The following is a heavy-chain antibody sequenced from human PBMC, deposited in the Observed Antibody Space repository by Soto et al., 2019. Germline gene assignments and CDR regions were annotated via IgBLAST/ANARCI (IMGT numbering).Heavy chain of an antibody. V-gene: IGHV1-3*01. CDR2: IYSVNGLT. J-gene: IGHJ4*01. CDR3: ASGVLISVGLPASFDY. D-gene: IGHD2-2*01. CDR1: VYTFVNDV. Sequence: ASVNVSCKASVYTFVNDVIHWVRQAPGQGLEWMGWIYSVNGLTXXSQNFQDRVXITMDTSAITAXIELHXLRSEDTAVYYCASGVLISVGLPASFDYXG.